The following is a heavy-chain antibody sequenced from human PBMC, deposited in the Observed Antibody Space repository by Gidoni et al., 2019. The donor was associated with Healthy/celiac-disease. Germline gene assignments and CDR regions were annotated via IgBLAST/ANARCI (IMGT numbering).Heavy chain of an antibody. Sequence: EVQLVESGGGLVKPGGSLRLSCAASGFTFSSYSMNWVRQAPGKGLEWVSSISSSSSYIYYTDSVKGRFTISRDNAKNSLYLQMNSLRAEDTAVYYCVRDLGTYYDILTGYHYGMDVWGQGTTVTVSS. CDR1: GFTFSSYS. D-gene: IGHD3-9*01. CDR2: ISSSSSYI. J-gene: IGHJ6*02. V-gene: IGHV3-21*01. CDR3: VRDLGTYYDILTGYHYGMDV.